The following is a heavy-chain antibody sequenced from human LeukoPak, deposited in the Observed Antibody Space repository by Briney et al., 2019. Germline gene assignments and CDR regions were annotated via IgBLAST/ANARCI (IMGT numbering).Heavy chain of an antibody. CDR3: ATYTNWVAGDV. V-gene: IGHV3-7*01. CDR1: GLTFSDYW. D-gene: IGHD3-16*01. J-gene: IGHJ6*02. CDR2: IKKDGTEK. Sequence: PGGSLRLSCVASGLTFSDYWMSWVRQAPGKGLEWVADIKKDGTEKDYVDSVKGRFTISRDSAKNSLYLQMDSLRAEDTAVYYCATYTNWVAGDVWGQGTTVSVSS.